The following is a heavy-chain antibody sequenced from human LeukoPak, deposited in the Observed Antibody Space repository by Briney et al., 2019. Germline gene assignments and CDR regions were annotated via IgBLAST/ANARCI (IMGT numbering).Heavy chain of an antibody. CDR3: AREVGETYYYDSSGYYYDY. CDR1: GFTFSSYW. J-gene: IGHJ4*02. D-gene: IGHD3-22*01. V-gene: IGHV3-74*01. CDR2: INSDVSST. Sequence: GGSLRLSCAASGFTFSSYWMHWVRHAPGKGLVWVSRINSDVSSTSYADSVKGRFTISRDNAKNTLYLQMNSLRAEDTAVYYCAREVGETYYYDSSGYYYDYWGQGTLVTVSS.